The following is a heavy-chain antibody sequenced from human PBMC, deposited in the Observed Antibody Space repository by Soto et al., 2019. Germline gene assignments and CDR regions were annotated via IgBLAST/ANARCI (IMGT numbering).Heavy chain of an antibody. J-gene: IGHJ3*02. V-gene: IGHV3-23*01. CDR1: GFTFSSGA. CDR3: AKHSKGVAAVGRDAFDM. Sequence: EEQLLESGGNLLQPGGSLTLSCAASGFTFSSGAMSWVRQAPGKGPEWVSSISGNGDTAYYTDSVKGRFTISRDNSRNTLFLQMNSLRVEDTAVYYCAKHSKGVAAVGRDAFDMWGQGTKVIVS. D-gene: IGHD2-15*01. CDR2: ISGNGDTA.